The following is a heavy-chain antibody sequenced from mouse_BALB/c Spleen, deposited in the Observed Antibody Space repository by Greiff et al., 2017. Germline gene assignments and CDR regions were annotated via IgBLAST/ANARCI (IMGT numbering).Heavy chain of an antibody. CDR2: ISNGGGST. V-gene: IGHV5-12-2*01. CDR1: GFTFSSYT. CDR3: ARHGGTGDY. D-gene: IGHD3-1*01. J-gene: IGHJ2*01. Sequence: EVQLVESGGGLVQPGGSLKLSCAASGFTFSSYTMSWVRQTPEKRLEWVAYISNGGGSTYYPDTVKGRFTISRDNAKNTLYLQMSSLKSEDTAMYYCARHGGTGDYWGQGTTLTVSS.